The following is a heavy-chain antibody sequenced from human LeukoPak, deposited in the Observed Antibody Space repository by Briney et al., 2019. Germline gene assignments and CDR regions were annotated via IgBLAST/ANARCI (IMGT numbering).Heavy chain of an antibody. V-gene: IGHV4-39*07. J-gene: IGHJ5*02. CDR1: GGSISSSSYY. CDR3: ARGRILWFGELSSKKYNWFDP. D-gene: IGHD3-10*01. Sequence: KASETLSLTCTVSGGSISSSSYYWGWIRQPPGRGLEWIGSIYYSGSTYYNPSLKSRVTISVDTSKNQFSLKLSSVTAADTAVYYCARGRILWFGELSSKKYNWFDPWGQGTLVTVSS. CDR2: IYYSGST.